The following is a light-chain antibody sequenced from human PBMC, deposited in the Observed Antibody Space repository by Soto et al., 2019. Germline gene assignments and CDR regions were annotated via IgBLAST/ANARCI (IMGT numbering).Light chain of an antibody. CDR3: SSYTSSRTLV. V-gene: IGLV2-14*01. CDR2: DVS. CDR1: SSDVGGYNY. Sequence: QSVLTQPASVSGSPGQSITISCTGTSSDVGGYNYVSWYQQHPGKAPKLMIYDVSNRPSGVSNPFSGSKSGNTASLTISGVQAEDEADYYCSSYTSSRTLVFGGGTKLTVL. J-gene: IGLJ2*01.